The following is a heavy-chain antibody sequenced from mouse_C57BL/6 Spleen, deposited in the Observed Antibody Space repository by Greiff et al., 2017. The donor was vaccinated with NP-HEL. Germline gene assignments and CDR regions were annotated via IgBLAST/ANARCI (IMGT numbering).Heavy chain of an antibody. Sequence: VQLQQSGAELVRPGASVTLSCKASGYTFTDYEMHWVKQTPVHGLEWIGAIDPETGGTAYNQKFKGKAILTADKSSSTAYMELLSLTSEDSAVYYCTRWDGYYGFAYWGQGTLVTVSA. CDR1: GYTFTDYE. V-gene: IGHV1-15*01. CDR2: IDPETGGT. J-gene: IGHJ3*01. CDR3: TRWDGYYGFAY. D-gene: IGHD2-3*01.